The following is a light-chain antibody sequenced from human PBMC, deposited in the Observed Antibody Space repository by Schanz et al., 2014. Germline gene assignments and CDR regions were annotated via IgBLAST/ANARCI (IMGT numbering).Light chain of an antibody. CDR3: TSYISSSFFWV. CDR1: SSDVGGYKY. CDR2: EVS. Sequence: QSALTQPPSASGSPGQSVTISCTGTSSDVGGYKYVSWYQQHPGKAPKLMIYEVSKRPSGVPDRFSASKSGNTASLTVSGLQAEDEADYYCTSYISSSFFWVFGGGTKLTVL. J-gene: IGLJ3*02. V-gene: IGLV2-8*01.